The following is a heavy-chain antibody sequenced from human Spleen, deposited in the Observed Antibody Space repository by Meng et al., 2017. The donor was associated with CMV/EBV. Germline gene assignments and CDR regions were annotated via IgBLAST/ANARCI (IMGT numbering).Heavy chain of an antibody. CDR1: YL. J-gene: IGHJ4*02. D-gene: IGHD3-22*01. CDR3: ARGSHDSSGYYYVGYYFDS. CDR2: INSDGYTT. V-gene: IGHV3-74*01. Sequence: YLVHWVRQAPGKGLVWVSRINSDGYTTTYADSMKSRFTISRDNAKNTVYLQMNSLRADDTAVYYCARGSHDSSGYYYVGYYFDSWGQGTLVTVSS.